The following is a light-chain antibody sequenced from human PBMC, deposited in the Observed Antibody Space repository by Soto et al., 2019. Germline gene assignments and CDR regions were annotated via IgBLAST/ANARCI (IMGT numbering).Light chain of an antibody. CDR3: SSYTSSSTVV. Sequence: QSALTQPASMSGSPGQSITISCTGTSSDIGGYNYVSWYQQHPGKAPKLMIYDVSNWPSGVSNRFSGSKSGNTASLTISGFQAEDEADYYCSSYTSSSTVVFGGGTKLTVL. CDR2: DVS. CDR1: SSDIGGYNY. V-gene: IGLV2-14*03. J-gene: IGLJ2*01.